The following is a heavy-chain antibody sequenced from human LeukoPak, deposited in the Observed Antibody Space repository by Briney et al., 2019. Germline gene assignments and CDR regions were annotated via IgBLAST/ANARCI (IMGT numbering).Heavy chain of an antibody. Sequence: GGSLELSCAASGFTFSGSAMRSVRQASGKGLEWVGRIRSKANSYATAYAGSVKGRFTISRDDSKNTAYLQVNSLKTEDTAVYYCTRLDSDYASGFDLWGRGTLVTVSS. J-gene: IGHJ2*01. V-gene: IGHV3-73*01. CDR1: GFTFSGSA. CDR3: TRLDSDYASGFDL. D-gene: IGHD4-11*01. CDR2: IRSKANSYAT.